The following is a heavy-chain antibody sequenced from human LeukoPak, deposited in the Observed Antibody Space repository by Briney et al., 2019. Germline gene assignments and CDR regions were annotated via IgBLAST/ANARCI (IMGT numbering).Heavy chain of an antibody. CDR2: IYYNGNT. Sequence: PSETLSLTCTVSGGSISSYYWSWIRQPPGKGLEWIGYIYYNGNTDSNPSLKSRVSISVDTSKNQFSLKLSSVTAADTAVYSCARHGARRLKTGGYYYDLDVWGQGTTVTVSS. CDR3: ARHGARRLKTGGYYYDLDV. D-gene: IGHD1-26*01. CDR1: GGSISSYY. V-gene: IGHV4-59*08. J-gene: IGHJ6*02.